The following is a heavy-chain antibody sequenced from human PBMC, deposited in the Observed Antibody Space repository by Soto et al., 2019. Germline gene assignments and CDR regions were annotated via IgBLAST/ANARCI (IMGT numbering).Heavy chain of an antibody. V-gene: IGHV3-23*01. CDR3: AKDHVWEPAAGDY. J-gene: IGHJ4*02. Sequence: GGSLRLSCAGSGFTFASYVMTWVRQAPGKGLEWVSSISATGGSTYYAGSVKGRFTISRDNSKNTLYLQMNSLRAEDTAIYYCAKDHVWEPAAGDYWGQGTLVTVSS. D-gene: IGHD1-26*01. CDR2: ISATGGST. CDR1: GFTFASYV.